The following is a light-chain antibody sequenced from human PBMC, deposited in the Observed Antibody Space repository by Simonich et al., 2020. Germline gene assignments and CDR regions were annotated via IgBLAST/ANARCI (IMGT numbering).Light chain of an antibody. V-gene: IGKV3-15*01. CDR2: GAS. CDR3: QQYNNWPRT. Sequence: EIVMTQSPATLSVSPGERPTLSCRASQSVSSNLAWYQQQPGQAPRILIYGASTRATGIPARFSGRESGTEFTLTISSLQSEDFSVYYCQQYNNWPRTFGQGTKVEIK. J-gene: IGKJ1*01. CDR1: QSVSSN.